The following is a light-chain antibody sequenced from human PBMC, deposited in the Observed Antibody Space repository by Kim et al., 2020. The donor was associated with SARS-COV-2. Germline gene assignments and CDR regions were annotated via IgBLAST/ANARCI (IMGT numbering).Light chain of an antibody. CDR3: QQYYSTPT. CDR2: WAS. Sequence: DIVMTQSPDSLAVSLGERATINCKSSQSVLLSSNKKNYLAWYQQKPGQTPKLLIYWASTRESGVPDRFSGSGSGTDFTLTISSLQAEDVAVYYCQQYYSTPTFGQGTKVDIK. CDR1: QSVLLSSNKKNY. V-gene: IGKV4-1*01. J-gene: IGKJ1*01.